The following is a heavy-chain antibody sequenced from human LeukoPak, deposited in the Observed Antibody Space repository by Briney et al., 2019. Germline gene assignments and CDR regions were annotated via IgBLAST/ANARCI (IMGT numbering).Heavy chain of an antibody. CDR1: GGSFSGYY. CDR3: ARGFDYYGSGSPLGMDV. Sequence: SETMSLTCAVYGGSFSGYYRSWIRQPPGKGLEWIGEINHGGSTNYNPSLKSRVTISVDTSKNQFSLKLRSVTAADTAVYYCARGFDYYGSGSPLGMDVWGQGTTVTVSS. J-gene: IGHJ6*02. D-gene: IGHD3-10*01. CDR2: INHGGST. V-gene: IGHV4-34*01.